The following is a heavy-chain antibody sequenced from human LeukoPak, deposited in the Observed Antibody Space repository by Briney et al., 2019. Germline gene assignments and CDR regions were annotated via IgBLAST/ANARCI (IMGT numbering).Heavy chain of an antibody. J-gene: IGHJ4*02. CDR1: GGSFSGYY. CDR3: ARGCHYYGSGSYYTIFDY. CDR2: INHSGST. D-gene: IGHD3-10*01. V-gene: IGHV4-34*01. Sequence: SETLSLTCAVYGGSFSGYYWSWIRQPPGKGLEWIGEINHSGSTNYNPSLKSRVTISVDTSKNQFSLKLSSVTAADTAVYYCARGCHYYGSGSYYTIFDYWGQGTLVTVSS.